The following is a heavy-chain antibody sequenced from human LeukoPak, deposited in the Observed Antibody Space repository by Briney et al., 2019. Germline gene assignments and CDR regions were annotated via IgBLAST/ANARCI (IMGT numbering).Heavy chain of an antibody. CDR1: GYTFTGYY. CDR2: INPNSGGT. D-gene: IGHD1-26*01. V-gene: IGHV1-2*02. Sequence: VKVSCKASGYTFTGYYMHWVRQAPGQGLEWMGWINPNSGGTNYAQKFQGRVTMTRDTSISTAYMELSRLRSDDTAVYYCARSTVGAHNWFDPWGQGTLVTVSS. CDR3: ARSTVGAHNWFDP. J-gene: IGHJ5*02.